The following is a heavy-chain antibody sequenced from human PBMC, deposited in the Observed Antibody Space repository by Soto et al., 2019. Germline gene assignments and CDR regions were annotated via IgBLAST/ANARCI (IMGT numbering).Heavy chain of an antibody. J-gene: IGHJ6*03. D-gene: IGHD3-16*01. V-gene: IGHV3-21*01. Sequence: GGSRRLYGAGSGFTFSSYTMNGVRQAPGKGLEWVSSISSSSSYIYYADSVKGRFTISRDNAKNSLYLQMNSLRAEDTAVYYCARVGGNYYMDVWGKGTTVTVSS. CDR2: ISSSSSYI. CDR3: ARVGGNYYMDV. CDR1: GFTFSSYT.